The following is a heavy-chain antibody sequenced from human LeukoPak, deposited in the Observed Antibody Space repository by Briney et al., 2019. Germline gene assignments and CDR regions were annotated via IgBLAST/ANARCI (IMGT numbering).Heavy chain of an antibody. CDR2: ISPSGGST. V-gene: IGHV1-46*01. CDR1: GYTFTSYG. D-gene: IGHD1-26*01. Sequence: ASVKVSCKASGYTFTSYGISWVRQAPGQGLEWMGIISPSGGSTTYAQKFQGRVTMTRDISTSTVYMELNSLRSEDTAVYYCAIAVGATDYWGQGTLVTVSS. J-gene: IGHJ4*02. CDR3: AIAVGATDY.